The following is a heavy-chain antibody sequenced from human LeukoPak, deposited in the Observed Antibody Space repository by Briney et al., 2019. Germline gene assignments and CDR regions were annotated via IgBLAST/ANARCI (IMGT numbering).Heavy chain of an antibody. J-gene: IGHJ4*02. CDR1: GITFSSYS. CDR3: ARVDYYGSGSLDLVY. D-gene: IGHD3-10*01. V-gene: IGHV3-21*01. Sequence: PGGSLRLSCAASGITFSSYSMNWVRQAPGKGLEWVPSIRSSSRYIYYADSVKGRFTISRDNAKNSLYLQMNSLRVEDTAVYYCARVDYYGSGSLDLVYWGQGTLVTVSS. CDR2: IRSSSRYI.